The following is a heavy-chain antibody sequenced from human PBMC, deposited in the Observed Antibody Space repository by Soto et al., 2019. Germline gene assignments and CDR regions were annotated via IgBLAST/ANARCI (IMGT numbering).Heavy chain of an antibody. CDR3: ARLEKWYYNYYGLDV. CDR1: GYSFTTYW. D-gene: IGHD1-26*01. V-gene: IGHV5-10-1*01. CDR2: TDPADSST. Sequence: GESLKISCQGSGYSFTTYWISWVRQMPGKGLEWMGKTDPADSSTNYSPSFQGHITISVDRSINTAHLQFSSLKAADTAVYYCARLEKWYYNYYGLDVWGQGTMVTVSS. J-gene: IGHJ6*02.